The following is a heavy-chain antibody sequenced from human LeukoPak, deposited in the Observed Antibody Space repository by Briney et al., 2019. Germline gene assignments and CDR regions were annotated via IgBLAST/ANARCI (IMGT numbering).Heavy chain of an antibody. J-gene: IGHJ4*02. CDR2: ISAYNGNT. Sequence: GASVKVSCKASGYTFTSYGISWVRQAPGQGLEWMGWISAYNGNTNYAQKLQGRVTMTTDTSTSTAYMELRSLRSDDTAVYYCARVRGSYSSGWYYFDYRGQGTLVTVSS. CDR1: GYTFTSYG. CDR3: ARVRGSYSSGWYYFDY. D-gene: IGHD6-19*01. V-gene: IGHV1-18*01.